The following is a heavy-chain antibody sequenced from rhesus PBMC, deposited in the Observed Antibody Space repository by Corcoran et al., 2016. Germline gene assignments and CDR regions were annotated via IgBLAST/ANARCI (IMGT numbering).Heavy chain of an antibody. D-gene: IGHD6-13*01. CDR3: TRTYSSWYYFDY. J-gene: IGHJ4*01. CDR2: ISSASSYI. Sequence: EVQLVESGGGLVQPGGSLRLSCAASGFTFSSYGMSWVRQSPGKGLEWVSSISSASSYIYYADSVKGRFTISRANAKNSLSLQMISLRAEDTAVYYCTRTYSSWYYFDYWGQGVLVTVSS. V-gene: IGHV3S16*01. CDR1: GFTFSSYG.